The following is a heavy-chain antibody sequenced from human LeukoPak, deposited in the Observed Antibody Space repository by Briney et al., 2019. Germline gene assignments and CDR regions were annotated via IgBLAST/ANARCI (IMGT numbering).Heavy chain of an antibody. CDR2: IYYSGST. Sequence: SETLSLTCTVSGGSISSYYWSWIRQPPGKGLEWIGYIYYSGSTNYNPSLKGRVTMSVDTSKNQLSLKLSSVTAADTAIYYCAGGRIAADGSNWFNPWGQGTLVTVSS. J-gene: IGHJ5*02. V-gene: IGHV4-59*01. D-gene: IGHD6-13*01. CDR1: GGSISSYY. CDR3: AGGRIAADGSNWFNP.